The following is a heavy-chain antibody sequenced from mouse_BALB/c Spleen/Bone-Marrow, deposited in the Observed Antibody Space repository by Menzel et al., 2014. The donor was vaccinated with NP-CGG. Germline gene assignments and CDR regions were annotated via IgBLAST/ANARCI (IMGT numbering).Heavy chain of an antibody. Sequence: DVKLQESGGGLVQPGGSRKLSCAASGFTFSSFGMHWVRQAPEKGLEWVAYISSGSSTIYYADTVKGRFTISRDNPKNTLFLQMTSLMSEDTAMYYCARGGTYAWFAYWGQGTLVTVSA. D-gene: IGHD5-1*01. CDR3: ARGGTYAWFAY. J-gene: IGHJ3*01. V-gene: IGHV5-17*02. CDR1: GFTFSSFG. CDR2: ISSGSSTI.